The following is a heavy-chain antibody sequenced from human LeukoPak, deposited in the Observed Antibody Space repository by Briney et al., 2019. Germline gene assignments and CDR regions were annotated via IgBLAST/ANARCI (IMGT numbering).Heavy chain of an antibody. CDR3: ARTPGYSDYDSPYNWFDP. CDR1: GGTFSSYA. Sequence: ASVKVSCKASGGTFSSYAISWVRQAPGQGLEWMGGIIPIFGTANYAQKFQGRVTITADESTSTAYMELSSLRSEDSAVYYCARTPGYSDYDSPYNWFDPWGQGTLVTVSS. D-gene: IGHD5-12*01. J-gene: IGHJ5*02. V-gene: IGHV1-69*13. CDR2: IIPIFGTA.